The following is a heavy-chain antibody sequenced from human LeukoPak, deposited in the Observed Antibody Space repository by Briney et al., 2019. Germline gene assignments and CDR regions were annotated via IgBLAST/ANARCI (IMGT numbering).Heavy chain of an antibody. Sequence: SGTLSLTCAVSGGSVSSSNWWSWVRQPPGKGLEWIGEIYHSGSTNYNPSLKSRVTISVDKSKNQFSLKLSSVTAADTAVYYCARGRHCSSTSCSAAGYYYYGMDVWGKGTTVTVSS. CDR1: GGSVSSSNW. CDR2: IYHSGST. J-gene: IGHJ6*04. CDR3: ARGRHCSSTSCSAAGYYYYGMDV. D-gene: IGHD2-2*01. V-gene: IGHV4-4*02.